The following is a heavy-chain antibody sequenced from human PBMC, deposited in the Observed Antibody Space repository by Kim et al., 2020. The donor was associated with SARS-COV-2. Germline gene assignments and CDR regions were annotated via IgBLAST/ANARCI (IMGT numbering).Heavy chain of an antibody. CDR2: IDPSDSYT. CDR3: ARRRNPKPGEWELLLSLEGFDP. V-gene: IGHV5-10-1*01. CDR1: GYSFTSYW. J-gene: IGHJ5*02. Sequence: GESLKISCKGSGYSFTSYWISWVRQMPGKGLEWMGRIDPSDSYTNYSPSFQGHVTISADKSISTAYLQWSSLKASDTAMYYCARRRNPKPGEWELLLSLEGFDPWGQGTLVTVSS. D-gene: IGHD1-26*01.